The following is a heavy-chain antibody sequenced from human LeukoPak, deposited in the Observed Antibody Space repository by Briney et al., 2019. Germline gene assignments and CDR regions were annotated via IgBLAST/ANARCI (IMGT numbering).Heavy chain of an antibody. CDR1: GFTFDDYA. D-gene: IGHD6-13*01. V-gene: IGHV3-9*01. CDR2: ISWNSGSI. J-gene: IGHJ6*02. Sequence: GGSLRLSCAASGFTFDDYAMHWVRQAPGKGLEWVSGISWNSGSIGYADSVKGRFTISRDNAKNSLYLQMNSLRAEDTALYYCAKDRSSWYMGVGYYYYGMDVWGQGTTVTVSS. CDR3: AKDRSSWYMGVGYYYYGMDV.